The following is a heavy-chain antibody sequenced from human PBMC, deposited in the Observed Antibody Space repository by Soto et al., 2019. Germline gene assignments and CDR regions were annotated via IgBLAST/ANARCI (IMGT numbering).Heavy chain of an antibody. CDR1: GFTFSSYA. CDR2: ISGSGGST. J-gene: IGHJ6*03. Sequence: EVQLLESGGGLVQPGGSLRLSCAASGFTFSSYAMSWVRQAPGKGLEWVSAISGSGGSTYYADSVKGRFTISRDNSKNTLYLQMNSLRAEDTAVYYCAALPEWSYYMDVWGKGTTVTVSS. CDR3: AALPEWSYYMDV. D-gene: IGHD3-3*01. V-gene: IGHV3-23*01.